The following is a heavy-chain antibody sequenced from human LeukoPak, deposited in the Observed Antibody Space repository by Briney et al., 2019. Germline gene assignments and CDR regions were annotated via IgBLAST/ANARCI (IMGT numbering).Heavy chain of an antibody. CDR1: GGSIGRHY. J-gene: IGHJ4*02. D-gene: IGHD3-16*01. CDR2: VYDIGST. V-gene: IGHV4-59*11. Sequence: SETLSLTCTVSGGSIGRHYWTWIRQTPGKGLEWIGYVYDIGSTKYNPSLKSRVTISVDTSKNQFSLRLSSVTAADTAVYYCARGGVLKSVDYWGQGTLVAVSS. CDR3: ARGGVLKSVDY.